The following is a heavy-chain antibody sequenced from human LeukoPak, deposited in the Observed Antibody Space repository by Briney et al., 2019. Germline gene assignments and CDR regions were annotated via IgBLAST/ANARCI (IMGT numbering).Heavy chain of an antibody. CDR3: ARGGIAVAGTALDY. CDR2: ISGSGDRT. Sequence: GGSLRLSCAASGFTFSSYGMSWVRQAPGKGLVWVSAISGSGDRTYYADSVKGRFTISRDNAKNSLYLQMNSLRAEDTAVYYCARGGIAVAGTALDYWGQGTLVTVSS. V-gene: IGHV3-23*01. D-gene: IGHD6-19*01. J-gene: IGHJ4*02. CDR1: GFTFSSYG.